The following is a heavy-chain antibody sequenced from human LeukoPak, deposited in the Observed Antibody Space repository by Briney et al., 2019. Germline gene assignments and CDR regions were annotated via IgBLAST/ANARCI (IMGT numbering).Heavy chain of an antibody. CDR2: ISGSGVST. J-gene: IGHJ4*02. V-gene: IGHV3-23*01. D-gene: IGHD3-22*01. CDR3: ARETMIVGIDY. CDR1: GFTFSSYA. Sequence: GGSLRLSCAASGFTFSSYAMSWVRQAPGKGLEWVSTISGSGVSTYYADSVKGRFTISRDSSKNTLYLQMNSLRAEDTAVYYCARETMIVGIDYWGQGTLVTVSS.